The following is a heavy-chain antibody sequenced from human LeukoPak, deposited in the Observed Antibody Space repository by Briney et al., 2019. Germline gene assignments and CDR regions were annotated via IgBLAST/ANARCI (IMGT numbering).Heavy chain of an antibody. CDR2: IYYSGST. Sequence: SGTLSLTCTVSGGSISSFYWSWIRQTPGKGLEWIGYIYYSGSTNYNPSLKSRVTISVDTSKNQFSLKLSSVTAADTAVYYCARSDGSGSYSPDYYYGMDVWGQGTTVTVSS. CDR1: GGSISSFY. V-gene: IGHV4-59*01. CDR3: ARSDGSGSYSPDYYYGMDV. D-gene: IGHD3-10*01. J-gene: IGHJ6*02.